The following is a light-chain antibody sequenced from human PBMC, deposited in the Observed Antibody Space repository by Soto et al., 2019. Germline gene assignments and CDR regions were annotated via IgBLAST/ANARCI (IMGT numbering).Light chain of an antibody. CDR3: AAWDDSLSGHWV. J-gene: IGLJ3*02. V-gene: IGLV1-47*02. Sequence: QLVLTQPPSASGTPGQRVTISCSGSSSNIGSNYVYWYQQVPGTAPKLLIYYNNERPSGVPDRVSGSKSGTSASLAISGLRSEDEADYYCAAWDDSLSGHWVFGGGTKVTVL. CDR1: SSNIGSNY. CDR2: YNN.